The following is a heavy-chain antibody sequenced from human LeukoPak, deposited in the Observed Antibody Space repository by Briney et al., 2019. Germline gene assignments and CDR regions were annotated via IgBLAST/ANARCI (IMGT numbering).Heavy chain of an antibody. CDR1: GYTFTGYY. D-gene: IGHD6-6*01. V-gene: IGHV1-2*02. Sequence: ASVKVSCKASGYTFTGYYMHWVRQAPGQGLEWMGWINPNSGGTNYAQKLQGRGTMTTDTSTSTAYMELRRLRSDDTAVYYCARDVPGDAFDIWGQGTMVTVSS. CDR2: INPNSGGT. CDR3: ARDVPGDAFDI. J-gene: IGHJ3*02.